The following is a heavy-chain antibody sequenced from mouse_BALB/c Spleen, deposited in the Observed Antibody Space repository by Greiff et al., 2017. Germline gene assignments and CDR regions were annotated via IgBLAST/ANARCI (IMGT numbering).Heavy chain of an antibody. V-gene: IGHV1-39*01. J-gene: IGHJ2*01. CDR2: INPYYGST. Sequence: VQLQQSGPELVKPGASVKISCKASGYSFTDYIMLWVKQSHGKSLEWIGNINPYYGSTSYNLKFKGKATLTVDKSSSTAYMQLNSLTSEDSADYYCARGYGNPVSFDYWGQGTTLTVSS. D-gene: IGHD2-10*02. CDR3: ARGYGNPVSFDY. CDR1: GYSFTDYI.